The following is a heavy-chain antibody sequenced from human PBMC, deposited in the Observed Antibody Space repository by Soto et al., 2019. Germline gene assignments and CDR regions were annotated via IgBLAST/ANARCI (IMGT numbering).Heavy chain of an antibody. D-gene: IGHD5-18*01. Sequence: GGSLRLSCAASGFTFSSYAMSWVRQAPGKGLEWVSAISGSGGSTYYADSVKGRFPISRDNSKNTLYLQMTSLTAEDTAVYYCANDPARYGPLYYFYGMDVWGQGTTVTVSS. CDR2: ISGSGGST. V-gene: IGHV3-23*01. J-gene: IGHJ6*02. CDR3: ANDPARYGPLYYFYGMDV. CDR1: GFTFSSYA.